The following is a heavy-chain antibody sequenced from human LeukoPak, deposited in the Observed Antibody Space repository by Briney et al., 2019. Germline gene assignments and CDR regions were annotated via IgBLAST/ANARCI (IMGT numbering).Heavy chain of an antibody. Sequence: GGSLRLSCAASGFTFSTYSMNWVRQAPGKGLDWVSSISSSSSYIYYADSVKGRFTISTNNAKNSLYLQMNSLRAEDTAVYYCARNHFGGWYYWGQGTLVTVSS. J-gene: IGHJ4*02. V-gene: IGHV3-21*01. CDR1: GFTFSTYS. CDR3: ARNHFGGWYY. D-gene: IGHD6-19*01. CDR2: ISSSSSYI.